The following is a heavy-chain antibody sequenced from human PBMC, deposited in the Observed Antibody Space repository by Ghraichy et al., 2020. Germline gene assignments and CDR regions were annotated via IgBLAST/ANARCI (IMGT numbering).Heavy chain of an antibody. CDR2: IRRISSYI. V-gene: IGHV3-21*01. CDR3: ARVDLRVWFLDF. J-gene: IGHJ4*02. Sequence: GGSLRLSCAASGFSFSSYDFNWVRQAPGKGLEWVSSIRRISSYIYYADSVKGRFTISRDNANNSLYLQMNSLRAEDTAVYYCARVDLRVWFLDFWGQGTLVTVSS. CDR1: GFSFSSYD. D-gene: IGHD2-21*01.